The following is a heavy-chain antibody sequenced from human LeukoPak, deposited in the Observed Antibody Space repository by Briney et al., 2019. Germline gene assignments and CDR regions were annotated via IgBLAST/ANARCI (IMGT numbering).Heavy chain of an antibody. Sequence: GASVKVSCKASGYTFTSYGISWVRQAPGQGLEWMGWISAYNGNTNYAQKLQGRVTMTTDTSTSTAYMELRSLGSDDTAVYYCARGGGRYSSSGYPIDYWGQGTLVTVSS. CDR1: GYTFTSYG. J-gene: IGHJ4*02. CDR3: ARGGGRYSSSGYPIDY. CDR2: ISAYNGNT. D-gene: IGHD3-22*01. V-gene: IGHV1-18*01.